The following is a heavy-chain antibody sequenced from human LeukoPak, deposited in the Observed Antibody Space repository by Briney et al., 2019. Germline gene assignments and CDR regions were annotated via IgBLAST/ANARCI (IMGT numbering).Heavy chain of an antibody. D-gene: IGHD4-17*01. J-gene: IGHJ4*02. V-gene: IGHV3-48*02. CDR2: ISSSSSTI. Sequence: GGSLRLSCAASGFTFSSYSMNWVRQAPGKGLEWVSYISSSSSTIYYADSVKGRFTISRDNAKNSLYLLMNSLRDEDTAVYYCARGTVTPFDYWGQGTLVTVSS. CDR1: GFTFSSYS. CDR3: ARGTVTPFDY.